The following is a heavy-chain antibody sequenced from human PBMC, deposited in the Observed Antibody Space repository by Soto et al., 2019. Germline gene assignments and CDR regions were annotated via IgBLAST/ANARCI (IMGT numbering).Heavy chain of an antibody. Sequence: AGESLKISCKASGYKFIDYWIGWVRQVPGKGLEWMGGIYPGDFDIKYSPSLRGQVTISADKSLTTAYLQWSSLKASDTAIYYCATSYGGEYYGCRSYYYAYWGQGSLVTVSS. CDR2: IYPGDFDI. V-gene: IGHV5-51*01. J-gene: IGHJ4*02. CDR3: ATSYGGEYYGCRSYYYAY. D-gene: IGHD3-10*01. CDR1: GYKFIDYW.